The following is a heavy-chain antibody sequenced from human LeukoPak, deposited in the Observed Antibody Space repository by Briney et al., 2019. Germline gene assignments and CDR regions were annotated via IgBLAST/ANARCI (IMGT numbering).Heavy chain of an antibody. V-gene: IGHV4-30-2*01. CDR3: ARFRYSSSPGAFDI. J-gene: IGHJ3*02. CDR1: GGSISSGGYY. Sequence: SQTLSLTCTVSGGSISSGGYYWSWIRQPPGKGLEWIGYIYHSGSTYYNPSLKSRVTISVDRSKNQFSLKLSSVTAADTAVHYCARFRYSSSPGAFDIWGQGTMVTVSS. D-gene: IGHD6-6*01. CDR2: IYHSGST.